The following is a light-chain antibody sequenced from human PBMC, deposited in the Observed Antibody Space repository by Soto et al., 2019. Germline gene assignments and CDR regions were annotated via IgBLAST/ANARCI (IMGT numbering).Light chain of an antibody. CDR3: QQYNTYPLT. CDR2: DAS. J-gene: IGKJ4*01. CDR1: QTISNW. V-gene: IGKV1-5*01. Sequence: DIQMTQSPSTLSASVGDRVTITCRASQTISNWLAWYQQKPGKAPKVLIFDASTLDGGVPSRFSSRRSGTDFTLTISSLQPSDFATYYCQQYNTYPLTFGGGTKVDIK.